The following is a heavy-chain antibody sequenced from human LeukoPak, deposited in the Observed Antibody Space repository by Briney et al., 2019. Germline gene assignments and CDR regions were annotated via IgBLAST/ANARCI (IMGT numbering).Heavy chain of an antibody. CDR2: LSVGGGDT. CDR1: GFTLSSYS. D-gene: IGHD3-16*01. J-gene: IGHJ4*02. CDR3: ARDYTEGITWYYYFDY. Sequence: GGSLRLSCAASGFTLSSYSMSWVRQAPGKGLEWVAALSVGGGDTYYADSVKGRFTIPRDISKSTLYLQMNGLRAEDTATYYCARDYTEGITWYYYFDYWGQGTLVSVSS. V-gene: IGHV3-23*01.